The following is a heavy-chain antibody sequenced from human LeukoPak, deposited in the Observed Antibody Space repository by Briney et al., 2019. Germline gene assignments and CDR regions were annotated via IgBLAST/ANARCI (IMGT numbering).Heavy chain of an antibody. CDR2: IKQDGSEK. Sequence: GGSLRLSCAASGFTFSTYWMSWVRQAPGKGLEWVANIKQDGSEKYYVDSVKGRFTISRDNAKSSLYLQMNSLRAEDTAVYYCARDRDSYGSLFDYWGQGTLVTVSS. V-gene: IGHV3-7*01. J-gene: IGHJ4*02. D-gene: IGHD5-18*01. CDR3: ARDRDSYGSLFDY. CDR1: GFTFSTYW.